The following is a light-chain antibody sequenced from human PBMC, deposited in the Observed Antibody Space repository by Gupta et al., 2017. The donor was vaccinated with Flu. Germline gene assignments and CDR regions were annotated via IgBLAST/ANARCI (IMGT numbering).Light chain of an antibody. CDR2: GAS. J-gene: IGKJ5*01. Sequence: EIEWTQFQGTLSLSPGERATLSCRASQGVSSGYLAWYQQNPGQAPRLLIYGASSRGTGFPDRFSGSGCETDVTLTISRLEPEDFAVYYCQQYGSSPPITLGQGTRVEIK. V-gene: IGKV3-20*01. CDR3: QQYGSSPPIT. CDR1: QGVSSGY.